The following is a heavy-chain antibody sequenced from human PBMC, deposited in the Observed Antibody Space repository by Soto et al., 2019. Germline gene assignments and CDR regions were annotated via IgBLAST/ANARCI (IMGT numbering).Heavy chain of an antibody. CDR1: GGSISSGGYY. CDR3: ARCHRGLRCHLDY. J-gene: IGHJ4*02. D-gene: IGHD4-17*01. CDR2: IYYSGST. V-gene: IGHV4-31*03. Sequence: SETLSLTCTVSGGSISSGGYYWSWIRQHPGKGLEWIGYIYYSGSTYYNPSLKSRVTISVDTSKNQFSLKLSSVTAADTAVYFCARCHRGLRCHLDYWGQGTLVTVSS.